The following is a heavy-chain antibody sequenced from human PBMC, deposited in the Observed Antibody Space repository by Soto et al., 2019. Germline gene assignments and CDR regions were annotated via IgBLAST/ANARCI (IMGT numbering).Heavy chain of an antibody. V-gene: IGHV2-5*02. CDR1: GFSLSSTRMA. CDR3: AHIVVAGLGYYFDY. J-gene: IGHJ4*02. D-gene: IGHD6-19*01. Sequence: QITLKESGPTLVKPTQTLTLTCTFSGFSLSSTRMAVGWIRQPPGKALEWLALIYWDDEKLYSPFLKSRLTITKDTSKNQVVLTMSNMAPVDTARYYCAHIVVAGLGYYFDYWGQGTLVTVSS. CDR2: IYWDDEK.